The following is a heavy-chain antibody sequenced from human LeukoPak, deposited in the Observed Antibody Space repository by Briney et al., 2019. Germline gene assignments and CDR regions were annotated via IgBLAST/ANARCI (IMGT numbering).Heavy chain of an antibody. Sequence: SETLSLTCTVSGGSISSYYWSWIRQPPGKGLEWIGYIYYSGSTNYNPSLKSRVTISVDTSKNQFSLKLSSVTAADTAVYYCAREFLIEDLSYYYYMDVWGKGTTVTVSS. J-gene: IGHJ6*03. CDR3: AREFLIEDLSYYYYMDV. V-gene: IGHV4-59*01. CDR2: IYYSGST. CDR1: GGSISSYY.